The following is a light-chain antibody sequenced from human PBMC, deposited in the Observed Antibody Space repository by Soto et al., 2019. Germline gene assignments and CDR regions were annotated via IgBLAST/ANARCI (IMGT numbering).Light chain of an antibody. CDR1: QSVSIN. Sequence: EIVMTQSPATLSVSPGERATLFCRASQSVSINFAWYQQKPGQAPRLLIYGASTRATGFPARFSGSGSGTAFPLTIISIQSEDSAIYYCQQYNDWPPVTFGGGTKVDIK. J-gene: IGKJ4*01. CDR3: QQYNDWPPVT. CDR2: GAS. V-gene: IGKV3-15*01.